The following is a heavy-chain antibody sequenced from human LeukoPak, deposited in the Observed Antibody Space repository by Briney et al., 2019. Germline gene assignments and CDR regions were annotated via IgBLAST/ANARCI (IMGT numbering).Heavy chain of an antibody. J-gene: IGHJ3*02. V-gene: IGHV4-39*01. CDR2: IYYSGST. Sequence: SETLSLTCTVSGGSISSSSYYWGWIRQPPGKGLEWIGSIYYSGSTYYNPSLKSRATISVDTSKNQFSLKLSSVTAADTAVYYCARHVSHNTGYPSALDMWGQGTMVTVSS. D-gene: IGHD3-9*01. CDR1: GGSISSSSYY. CDR3: ARHVSHNTGYPSALDM.